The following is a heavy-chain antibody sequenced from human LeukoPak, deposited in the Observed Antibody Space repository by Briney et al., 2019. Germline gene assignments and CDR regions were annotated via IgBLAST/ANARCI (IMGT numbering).Heavy chain of an antibody. D-gene: IGHD1-26*01. CDR1: GFTVSDYY. CDR2: ISPSGITT. V-gene: IGHV3-11*04. Sequence: GGSLRLSCAASGFTVSDYYMTWIRQAPGKGLEWVSYISPSGITTYYTDSVKGRFTISRDKAKNSLSLQINSLRVEDTAVYYCARAYTGSFSGTLEYWGRGTLVPVSS. CDR3: ARAYTGSFSGTLEY. J-gene: IGHJ4*02.